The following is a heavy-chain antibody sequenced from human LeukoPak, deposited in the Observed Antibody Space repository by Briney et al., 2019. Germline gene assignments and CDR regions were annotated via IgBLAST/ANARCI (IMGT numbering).Heavy chain of an antibody. CDR3: ARDGSSLEIDNWFDP. CDR1: GYTFTGYY. J-gene: IGHJ5*02. CDR2: INPNSGGT. V-gene: IGHV1-2*02. Sequence: ASVKVSCKASGYTFTGYYMHWVRQAPGQGLEWMGWINPNSGGTNYAQKFQGRVTMTRDTSISTAYMELSRLRSDDTAVYYCARDGSSLEIDNWFDPWGQGTLVTVSS. D-gene: IGHD6-6*01.